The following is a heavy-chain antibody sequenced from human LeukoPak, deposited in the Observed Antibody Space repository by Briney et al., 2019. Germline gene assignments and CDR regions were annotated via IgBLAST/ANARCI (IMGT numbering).Heavy chain of an antibody. D-gene: IGHD2-2*01. J-gene: IGHJ5*02. CDR2: ISSSGSTI. V-gene: IGHV3-11*04. Sequence: GGSLRLSCAASGFTVSSNYMSWVRQAPGKGLEWVSYISSSGSTIYYADSVKGRFTISRDNAKNSLYLQMNSLRAEDTAVYYCARLRPDCSSTSCPSWGQGTLVTVSS. CDR1: GFTVSSNY. CDR3: ARLRPDCSSTSCPS.